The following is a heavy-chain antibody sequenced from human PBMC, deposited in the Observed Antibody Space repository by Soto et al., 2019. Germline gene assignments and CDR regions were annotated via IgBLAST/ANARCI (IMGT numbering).Heavy chain of an antibody. V-gene: IGHV3-11*01. J-gene: IGHJ4*02. D-gene: IGHD2-21*02. CDR3: ATLTAPSDY. CDR2: ISSDESTV. CDR1: GFTFRNYF. Sequence: LXXSCVASGFTFRNYFMSWIRQAPGKGPEWLSYISSDESTVFYADSVKGRFTTSRDNAKNSVYLQLNSLRAEDTAVYYCATLTAPSDYWGQGSLVTVSS.